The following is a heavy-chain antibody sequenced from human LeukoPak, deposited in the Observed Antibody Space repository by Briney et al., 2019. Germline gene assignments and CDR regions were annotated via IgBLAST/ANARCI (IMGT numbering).Heavy chain of an antibody. CDR3: ARSGPMDV. D-gene: IGHD3-10*01. Sequence: GESLQISCQGSGYKFTTYWIGWVRPMPGKGLEWIGIIYPDDSNTRYSPAFQGQVTISADKSFSTAYRQWSSLKASDTAMYYCARSGPMDVWGQGTTVTVSS. V-gene: IGHV5-51*01. CDR1: GYKFTTYW. CDR2: IYPDDSNT. J-gene: IGHJ6*02.